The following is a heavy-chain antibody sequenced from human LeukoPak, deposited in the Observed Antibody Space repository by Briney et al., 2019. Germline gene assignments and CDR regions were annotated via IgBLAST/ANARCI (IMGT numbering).Heavy chain of an antibody. CDR3: ARDPYGSGTHFDY. CDR1: GASFSGYY. Sequence: SETLSLTCAVYGASFSGYYWSWIRQPPGKGLEWIGEINHSGSTNYNPSRKSRVTISVDTSKNQFALKLSSVTAADTAVYYCARDPYGSGTHFDYWGQGTLVTVSS. J-gene: IGHJ4*02. CDR2: INHSGST. V-gene: IGHV4-34*01. D-gene: IGHD3-10*01.